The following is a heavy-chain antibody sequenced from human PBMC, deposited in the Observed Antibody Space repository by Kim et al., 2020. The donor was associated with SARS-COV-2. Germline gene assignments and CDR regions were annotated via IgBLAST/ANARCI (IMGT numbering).Heavy chain of an antibody. Sequence: VKGRFPISRDNSKNTLYLQMNSLRAEDTAVYYCAKSRVDCSGGSCYHYFDYWGQGTLVTVSS. J-gene: IGHJ4*02. D-gene: IGHD2-15*01. CDR3: AKSRVDCSGGSCYHYFDY. V-gene: IGHV3-30*02.